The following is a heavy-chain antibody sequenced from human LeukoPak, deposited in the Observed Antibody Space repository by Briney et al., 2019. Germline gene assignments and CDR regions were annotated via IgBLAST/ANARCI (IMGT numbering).Heavy chain of an antibody. D-gene: IGHD6-13*01. J-gene: IGHJ4*02. V-gene: IGHV3-53*01. Sequence: PGGSLRLSCAASGFTVSSNYMSWVRQAPGKGLEWVSVIYSGGSTYYADSVKGRFTISRDNAKNTLYLQMNSLRAEDTAVYYCARGGSGSSPYFDYWGQGTLVTVSS. CDR3: ARGGSGSSPYFDY. CDR1: GFTVSSNY. CDR2: IYSGGST.